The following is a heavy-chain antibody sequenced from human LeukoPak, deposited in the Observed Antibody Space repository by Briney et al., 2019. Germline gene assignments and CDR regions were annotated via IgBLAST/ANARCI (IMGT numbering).Heavy chain of an antibody. CDR2: IHYSGST. J-gene: IGHJ4*02. Sequence: SETLSLTCRVSGGSINNYYWCRFRQPPGKGLEWIGYIHYSGSTNYNPSLTSRVTISVDTSKKQFSLRLSSVTAADTAVYYCASKDWNYARWGQGSLVTVSS. D-gene: IGHD1-7*01. CDR1: GGSINNYY. CDR3: ASKDWNYAR. V-gene: IGHV4-59*08.